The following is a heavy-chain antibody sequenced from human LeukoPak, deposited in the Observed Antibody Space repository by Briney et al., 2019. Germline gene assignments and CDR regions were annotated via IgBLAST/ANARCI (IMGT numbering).Heavy chain of an antibody. Sequence: PLETLSLTCTVSGGSISSYYWSWIRQPPGKGLEWIGEINHSGSTNYNPSLKSRVTISVDTSKNQFSLKLSSVTAADTAVYYCARGRKGGYSGYAVVPFDYWGQGTLVTVSS. CDR2: INHSGST. CDR3: ARGRKGGYSGYAVVPFDY. J-gene: IGHJ4*02. CDR1: GGSISSYY. D-gene: IGHD5-12*01. V-gene: IGHV4-34*01.